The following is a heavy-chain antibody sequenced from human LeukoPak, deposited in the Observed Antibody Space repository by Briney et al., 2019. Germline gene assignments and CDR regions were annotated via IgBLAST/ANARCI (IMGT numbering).Heavy chain of an antibody. D-gene: IGHD3-16*01. J-gene: IGHJ4*02. CDR1: GFTLSSNH. CDR3: ARHRFGESFY. Sequence: GGSLRLSCAASGFTLSSNHMSWVRQAPGKGLEWVSVIYSGGSTYYADSVKGRFTISRDNSKNTLYLQMNSLRAEDTAVYYCARHRFGESFYWGQGTLVTVSS. CDR2: IYSGGST. V-gene: IGHV3-53*01.